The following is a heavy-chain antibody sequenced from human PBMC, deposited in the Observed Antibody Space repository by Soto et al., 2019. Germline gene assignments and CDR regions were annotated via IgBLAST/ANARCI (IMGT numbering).Heavy chain of an antibody. CDR2: ITPFNGNT. Sequence: KVSCKASGYTFTYRYLHWVRQAPGQALEWMGWITPFNGNTNYAQKFQDRVTITRDRSMSTAYMELSSLRSEDTAMYYCANTRLLHIPHDASDIWGQGTMVTVSS. V-gene: IGHV1-45*02. CDR1: GYTFTYRY. J-gene: IGHJ3*02. D-gene: IGHD3-10*01. CDR3: ANTRLLHIPHDASDI.